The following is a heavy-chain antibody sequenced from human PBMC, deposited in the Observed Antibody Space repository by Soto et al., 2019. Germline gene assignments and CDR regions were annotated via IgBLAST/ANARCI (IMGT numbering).Heavy chain of an antibody. D-gene: IGHD1-1*01. J-gene: IGHJ6*02. V-gene: IGHV1-8*02. CDR3: ARERTGTTSMDV. CDR1: GYTFTSYD. Sequence: QVQLVQSGAEVKKPGASVKVSCKASGYTFTSYDINWVRQATGQGLEWRGWMNPNSGNTGDAQKFQGRVTMTRNTSIRTAYMELSSLRSEDTAVYYWARERTGTTSMDVWGQGTTVTVSS. CDR2: MNPNSGNT.